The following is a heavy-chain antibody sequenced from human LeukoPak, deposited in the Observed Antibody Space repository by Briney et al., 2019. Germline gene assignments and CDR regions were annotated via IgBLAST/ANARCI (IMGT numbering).Heavy chain of an antibody. CDR3: ARVTVPSASWFDP. D-gene: IGHD4-11*01. V-gene: IGHV1-2*02. CDR2: INPNSGGT. J-gene: IGHJ5*02. Sequence: ASVKVSCKASGYTLTSYYMHWVRQAPGQGLEWMGWINPNSGGTNYAQKFQGRVTMTRDTSISTAYMELSRLRSDDTAVYYCARVTVPSASWFDPWGQGTLVTVSS. CDR1: GYTLTSYY.